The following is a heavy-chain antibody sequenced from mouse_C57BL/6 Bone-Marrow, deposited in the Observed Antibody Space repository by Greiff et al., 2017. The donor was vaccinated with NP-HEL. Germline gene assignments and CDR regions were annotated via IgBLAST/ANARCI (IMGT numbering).Heavy chain of an antibody. V-gene: IGHV7-3*01. J-gene: IGHJ4*01. CDR2: IRNKANGYTT. CDR3: ARYPGGDYAMDY. Sequence: EVKLMESGGGLVQPGGSLSLSCAASGFTFTDYYMSWVRQPPGKALEWLGFIRNKANGYTTEYSASVKGRFTISRDNSQSILYLQMNALRAEDSATYYCARYPGGDYAMDYWGQGTSVTVSS. CDR1: GFTFTDYY.